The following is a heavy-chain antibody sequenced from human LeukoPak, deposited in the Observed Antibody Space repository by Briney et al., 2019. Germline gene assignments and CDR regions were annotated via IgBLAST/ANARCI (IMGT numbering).Heavy chain of an antibody. CDR3: ASEVAAAGFDP. Sequence: SGGSLRLSCTVSGGSISSGDYYWSWIRQPPGKGLEWIGYIYYSGSTNYNPSLKSRVTMSVDTSKNQFSLKLSSVTAADTAVYYCASEVAAAGFDPWGQGTLVTVSS. V-gene: IGHV4-61*08. D-gene: IGHD6-13*01. CDR2: IYYSGST. CDR1: GGSISSGDYY. J-gene: IGHJ5*02.